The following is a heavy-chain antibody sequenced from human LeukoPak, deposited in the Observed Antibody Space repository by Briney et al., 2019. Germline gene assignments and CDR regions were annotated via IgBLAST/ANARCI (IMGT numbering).Heavy chain of an antibody. D-gene: IGHD5-12*01. CDR1: GFTFSSYG. CDR3: ARDGYSGYDPWHFDY. CDR2: IWYGGSNK. Sequence: GRSLRLSCAASGFTFSSYGMHWVRQAPGKGLEWVAVIWYGGSNKYYADSVKGRFTISRDNSKNTLYLQMNSLRAEDTAVYYCARDGYSGYDPWHFDYWGQGTLVTVSS. V-gene: IGHV3-33*08. J-gene: IGHJ4*02.